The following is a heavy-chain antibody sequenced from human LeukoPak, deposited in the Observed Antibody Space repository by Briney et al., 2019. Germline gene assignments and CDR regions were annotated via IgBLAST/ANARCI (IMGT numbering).Heavy chain of an antibody. CDR2: INPSGGST. D-gene: IGHD6-13*01. CDR3: ASGPGSSWYPYWFDP. CDR1: GYTFTSYY. V-gene: IGHV1-46*01. Sequence: ASVKVSCKASGYTFTSYYMHWVRQAPGQGLEWMGIINPSGGSTSYAQKFQGRVTMTRDTSTSTVYMELSSLRSDDTAVYYCASGPGSSWYPYWFDPWGQGTLVTVSS. J-gene: IGHJ5*02.